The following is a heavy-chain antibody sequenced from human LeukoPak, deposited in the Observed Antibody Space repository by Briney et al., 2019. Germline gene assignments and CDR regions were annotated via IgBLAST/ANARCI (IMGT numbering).Heavy chain of an antibody. CDR1: GGSISDNY. D-gene: IGHD1-26*01. CDR3: TRHLPGATWFDP. Sequence: PSETLSLTCTVSGGSISDNYWSWIRQPPGKGLEWIGYAYYSGHTNYNSSLKSRVTMSVDTSKNQFSLRLSSVTAADTAVYYCTRHLPGATWFDPWGQGTQVTVSS. J-gene: IGHJ5*02. V-gene: IGHV4-59*08. CDR2: AYYSGHT.